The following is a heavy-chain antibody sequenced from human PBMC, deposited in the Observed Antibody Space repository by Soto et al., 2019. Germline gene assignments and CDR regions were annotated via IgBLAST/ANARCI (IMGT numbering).Heavy chain of an antibody. D-gene: IGHD3-3*02. CDR1: GHSIISSDFD. V-gene: IGHV4-39*01. CDR3: ASHSLAIRKNSWFAR. Sequence: AETLCLTCTVSGHSIISSDFDWSWVRQPPGKGREWMGSIFYLGSSYYNPSLTRRVTMSVDTSKNQFSLRLRSATAADTPLYFCASHSLAIRKNSWFARWGQGTLV. CDR2: IFYLGSS. J-gene: IGHJ5*02.